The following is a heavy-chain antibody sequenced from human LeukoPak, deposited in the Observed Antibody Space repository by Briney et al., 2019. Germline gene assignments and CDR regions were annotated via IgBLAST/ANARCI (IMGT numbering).Heavy chain of an antibody. CDR1: GGSISSYY. CDR2: IYHSGRT. Sequence: SETLSLTCTVSGGSISSYYWSWIRQPPGKGLEWIGSIYHSGRTYYNPSLKSRVTISVDTSKNQFSLKLSSVTAADTAVYYCARHLTYSYGYSDYWGQGTLVTVSS. CDR3: ARHLTYSYGYSDY. V-gene: IGHV4-59*08. J-gene: IGHJ4*02. D-gene: IGHD5-18*01.